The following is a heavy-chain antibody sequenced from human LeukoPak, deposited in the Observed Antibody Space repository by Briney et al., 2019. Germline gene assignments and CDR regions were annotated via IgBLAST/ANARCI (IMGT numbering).Heavy chain of an antibody. CDR3: ARAAVLMVYAMINDWFDP. CDR1: GYTFTIYY. CDR2: INPSGGST. V-gene: IGHV1-46*01. Sequence: ASVKVSCKASGYTFTIYYIHWVRQAPGQGLEWMGLINPSGGSTNYAQKFQGRVTMTRDTSTSTVYMELRSLRSDDTAVYYCARAAVLMVYAMINDWFDPWGQGTLVTVSS. D-gene: IGHD2-8*01. J-gene: IGHJ5*02.